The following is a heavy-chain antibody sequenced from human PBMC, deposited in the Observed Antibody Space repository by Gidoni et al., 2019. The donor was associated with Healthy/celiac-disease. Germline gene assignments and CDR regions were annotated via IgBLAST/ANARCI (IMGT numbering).Heavy chain of an antibody. CDR1: VGTFSSYA. V-gene: IGHV1-69*01. D-gene: IGHD3-10*01. J-gene: IGHJ6*03. CDR3: ARAHTMVPRYYYYYMDV. Sequence: QVQLVQSGAEVKTPGSSVQVSCLASVGTFSSYAISWVRQSPGQVLEWMGGTIPIFGTANYAQKCQDRVTITADESTSTAYMELSSLGSEDTAVYYCARAHTMVPRYYYYYMDVWGKGTTVTVSS. CDR2: TIPIFGTA.